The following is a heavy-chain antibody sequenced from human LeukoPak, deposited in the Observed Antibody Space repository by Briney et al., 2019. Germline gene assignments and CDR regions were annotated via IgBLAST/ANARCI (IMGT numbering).Heavy chain of an antibody. J-gene: IGHJ6*02. V-gene: IGHV3-21*01. D-gene: IGHD6-13*01. CDR3: ARNIPAAGTNYYYGMDV. CDR1: GFTFSSYS. Sequence: GGSLRLSCAASGFTFSSYSMNWVRQAPGKGLEWVSSISSSSSYIYYADSVKGRFTISRDNAKNSLYLQMNSLRAEDTAVYYCARNIPAAGTNYYYGMDVWGQGTTVTVSS. CDR2: ISSSSSYI.